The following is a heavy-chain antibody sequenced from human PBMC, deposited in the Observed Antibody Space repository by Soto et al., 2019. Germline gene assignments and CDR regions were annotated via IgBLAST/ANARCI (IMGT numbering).Heavy chain of an antibody. D-gene: IGHD3-10*01. V-gene: IGHV3-11*01. Sequence: QVQLVESGGGLVKPGGSLRLSCAASGFTFSDYYMSWIRQAPGKGLEWVSYLSSSGSTIYYADSVKGRFTISWDNAKNSLHLQMNSLRAEHTAVYYCARDRGSGSYYSWNWFDPWGQGTLVTVSS. CDR2: LSSSGSTI. CDR1: GFTFSDYY. CDR3: ARDRGSGSYYSWNWFDP. J-gene: IGHJ5*02.